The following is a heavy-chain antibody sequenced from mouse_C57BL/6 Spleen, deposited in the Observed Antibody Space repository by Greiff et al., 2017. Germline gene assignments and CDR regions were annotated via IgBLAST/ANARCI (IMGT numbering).Heavy chain of an antibody. Sequence: QVQLQQSGAELVKPGASVRLSCKASGYTFTEYTIHWVKQRSGQGLEWIGWFYSGSGSIKYNEKFKDKATLTADKSSSTVYMVLSRLTSEDTAVYFCARHEDEGLRAWFAYWGQGTLVTVSA. J-gene: IGHJ3*01. V-gene: IGHV1-62-2*01. CDR2: FYSGSGSI. D-gene: IGHD2-4*01. CDR1: GYTFTEYT. CDR3: ARHEDEGLRAWFAY.